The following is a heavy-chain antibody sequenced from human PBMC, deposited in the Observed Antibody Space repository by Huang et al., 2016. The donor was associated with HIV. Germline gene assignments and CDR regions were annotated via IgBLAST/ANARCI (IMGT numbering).Heavy chain of an antibody. J-gene: IGHJ5*02. CDR3: AKCAQGYDFWSGYWGS. Sequence: QVQLVESGGGVVQPGRSLRLSCAASGFTFSDHGMHWVRRAPGQGLEWVEVISYDGSNKYYAYAVKGRFTIARDNSKNTLNLKMNSLRAEDTAVYYCAKCAQGYDFWSGYWGSWGQGTLVTVSS. CDR1: GFTFSDHG. V-gene: IGHV3-30*18. CDR2: ISYDGSNK. D-gene: IGHD3-3*01.